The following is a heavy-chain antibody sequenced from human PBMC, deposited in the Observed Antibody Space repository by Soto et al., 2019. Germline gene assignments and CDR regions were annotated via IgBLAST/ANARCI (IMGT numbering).Heavy chain of an antibody. Sequence: SETLSLTCTVSGGSISSGDYYWSWIRQPPGKGLEWIGYIYYSGSTYYNPSLKSRVTISVDTSKNQFSLKLSSVTAADTAVYYCAAQRRYSISSLFIDYWGQGTLVTVSS. D-gene: IGHD6-6*01. V-gene: IGHV4-30-4*01. J-gene: IGHJ4*02. CDR1: GGSISSGDYY. CDR2: IYYSGST. CDR3: AAQRRYSISSLFIDY.